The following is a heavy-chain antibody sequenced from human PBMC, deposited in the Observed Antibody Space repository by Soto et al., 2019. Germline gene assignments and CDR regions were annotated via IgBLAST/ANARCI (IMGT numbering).Heavy chain of an antibody. V-gene: IGHV3-66*01. CDR2: IYSGGST. CDR3: ARVDYGSGSYYYYYYMDV. J-gene: IGHJ6*03. Sequence: GGSLRLSCAASGFTVSSNYMSWVRQAPGKGLEWVSVIYSGGSTYYADSVKGRFTISRDNSKNTLYLQMNSLRAEDTAVYYCARVDYGSGSYYYYYYMDVWGKGTTVTVSS. CDR1: GFTVSSNY. D-gene: IGHD3-10*01.